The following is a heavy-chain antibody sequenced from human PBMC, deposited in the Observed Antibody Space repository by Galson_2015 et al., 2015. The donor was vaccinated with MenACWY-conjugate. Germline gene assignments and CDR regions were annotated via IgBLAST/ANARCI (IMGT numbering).Heavy chain of an antibody. CDR1: GFTFSTYD. J-gene: IGHJ6*02. Sequence: SLRLSCAASGFTFSTYDMHWVRQAPGEGLEWVASIKKDGSEKYYVDSVKGRFTISRDNTKNSMYLEMNSLRAEDTAVYYCARGHYGMDVWGQGTTVTASS. V-gene: IGHV3-7*05. CDR2: IKKDGSEK. CDR3: ARGHYGMDV.